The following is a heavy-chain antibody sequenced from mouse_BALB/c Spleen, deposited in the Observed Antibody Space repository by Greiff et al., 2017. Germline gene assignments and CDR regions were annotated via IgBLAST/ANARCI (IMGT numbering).Heavy chain of an antibody. Sequence: ESGAELMKPGASVKISCKATGYTFSSYWIEWVKQRPGHGLEWIGEILPGSGSTNYNEKFKGKATFTADTSSNTAYMQLSSLTSEDSAVYYCARVHYYGSSYFDYWGQGTTLTVSS. D-gene: IGHD1-1*01. CDR2: ILPGSGST. CDR3: ARVHYYGSSYFDY. J-gene: IGHJ2*01. CDR1: GYTFSSYW. V-gene: IGHV1-9*01.